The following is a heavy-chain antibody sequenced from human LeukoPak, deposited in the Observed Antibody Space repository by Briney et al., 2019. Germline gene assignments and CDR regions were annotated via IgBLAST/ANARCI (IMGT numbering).Heavy chain of an antibody. J-gene: IGHJ3*02. CDR2: FNPNSNSA. CDR1: GDTFTSYD. V-gene: IGHV1-8*03. Sequence: GASVKVSCKASGDTFTSYDINWVRQATGQGLEWMGWFNPNSNSAGYAQNFQGRVTITGDTSMTTAYMELTSLRSEDTAVYYCARVISGFWTGYYDPFDIWGQGTLVTVSS. D-gene: IGHD3/OR15-3a*01. CDR3: ARVISGFWTGYYDPFDI.